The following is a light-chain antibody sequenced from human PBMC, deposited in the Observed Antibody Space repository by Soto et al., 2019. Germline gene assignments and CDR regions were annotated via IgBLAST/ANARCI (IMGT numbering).Light chain of an antibody. CDR1: CSDVGGYNY. CDR3: SSYTSSSTRV. V-gene: IGLV2-14*01. Sequence: QSALTQPASVSGSPGQSITISCTGTCSDVGGYNYVSWYQQHPGKAPKLMIYEVSNRPSGVSNRFSGSKSGNTASLTNSGLQAEDEADYYCSSYTSSSTRVFGTGTKLTVL. J-gene: IGLJ1*01. CDR2: EVS.